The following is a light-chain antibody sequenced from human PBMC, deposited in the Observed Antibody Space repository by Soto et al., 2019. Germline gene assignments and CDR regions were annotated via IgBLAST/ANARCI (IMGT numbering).Light chain of an antibody. Sequence: QAVVTQEPSLSVSPGGTVTLTCASRTGAVTSGNFPYWFQQKPGQAPRTLIYETSNKHSWNPARFSGSLLGGKAALTLSGAQPEDEAEYYCLLSFSGPRVFGGGTKLTVL. V-gene: IGLV7-46*01. CDR2: ETS. CDR3: LLSFSGPRV. CDR1: TGAVTSGNF. J-gene: IGLJ3*02.